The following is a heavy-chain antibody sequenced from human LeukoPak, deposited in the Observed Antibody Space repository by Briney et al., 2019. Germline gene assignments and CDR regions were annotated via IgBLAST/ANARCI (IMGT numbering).Heavy chain of an antibody. D-gene: IGHD3-16*01. CDR3: AKATGEYHRNPFDY. Sequence: GGSLRLSCAASGFTFSSYAMSWVRQPPGKGLEWVSVISGSGGTTYYADSVKGRFTISRDNSKNTLYLQMNSLRAEDTAAYYCAKATGEYHRNPFDYWGQGTLVTVSS. J-gene: IGHJ4*02. CDR1: GFTFSSYA. V-gene: IGHV3-23*01. CDR2: ISGSGGTT.